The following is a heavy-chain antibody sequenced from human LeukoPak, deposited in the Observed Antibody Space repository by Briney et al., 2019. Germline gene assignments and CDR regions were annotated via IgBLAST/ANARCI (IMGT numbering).Heavy chain of an antibody. Sequence: GASVKVSCKGSGYTFTGYYIHWVRQAPGQGLEWMGWINYNSGATNYAQAPQRRVTMTRDTSITIFYMELSSLRSDDTAVYYCARALRYDDSSGYYAYWGQGTLVTVSS. V-gene: IGHV1-2*02. CDR1: GYTFTGYY. J-gene: IGHJ4*02. CDR2: INYNSGAT. CDR3: ARALRYDDSSGYYAY. D-gene: IGHD3-22*01.